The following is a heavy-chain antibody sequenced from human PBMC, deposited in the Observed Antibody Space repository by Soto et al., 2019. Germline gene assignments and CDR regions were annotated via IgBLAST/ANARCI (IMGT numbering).Heavy chain of an antibody. D-gene: IGHD2-15*01. J-gene: IGHJ6*02. V-gene: IGHV3-74*01. CDR1: GFTFSSYW. CDR3: ARDPCSGGSCGGMDV. Sequence: EAQLVESGGGLVQPGGSLRLSCAASGFTFSSYWMHWVRQAPGKGLVWVSRINSDGSSTSYADSVKGRFTISRAHAKNTLYLQMNSLRAEDTAVYYCARDPCSGGSCGGMDVWGQGTTVTVSS. CDR2: INSDGSST.